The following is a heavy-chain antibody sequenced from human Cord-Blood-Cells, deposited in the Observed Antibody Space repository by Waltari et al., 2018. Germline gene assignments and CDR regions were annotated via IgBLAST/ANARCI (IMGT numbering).Heavy chain of an antibody. Sequence: QVTLKESGPVLVKPTETLTLTCTVSGFSLSNARMGVSWIRQPPGKALEWLAHIFSNDEKSYSTSLKSRLTISKDTSKSQGVLTMTNMDPVDTATYYCARGTAYYDILTGYTYYYYYMDVWGKGTTVTVSS. CDR2: IFSNDEK. J-gene: IGHJ6*03. CDR1: GFSLSNARMG. CDR3: ARGTAYYDILTGYTYYYYYMDV. V-gene: IGHV2-26*01. D-gene: IGHD3-9*01.